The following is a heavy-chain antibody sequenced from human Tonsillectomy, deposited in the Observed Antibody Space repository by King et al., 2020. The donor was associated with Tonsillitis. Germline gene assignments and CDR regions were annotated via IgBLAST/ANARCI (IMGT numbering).Heavy chain of an antibody. Sequence: QLQESGPGLVKPSETLSLTCTVSGGSISSSSYYWGWIRPPPGKGLEWIGSIYYSGSTYYNPSLKSRVTISVDTSKNQFSLKLSSVTAADTAVYYCARTTVTTYYYYYMDVWGKGTTVTVSS. J-gene: IGHJ6*03. CDR2: IYYSGST. D-gene: IGHD4-11*01. V-gene: IGHV4-39*01. CDR3: ARTTVTTYYYYYMDV. CDR1: GGSISSSSYY.